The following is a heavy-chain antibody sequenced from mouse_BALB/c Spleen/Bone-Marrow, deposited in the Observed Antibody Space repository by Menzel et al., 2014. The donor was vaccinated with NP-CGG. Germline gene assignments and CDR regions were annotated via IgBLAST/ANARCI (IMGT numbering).Heavy chain of an antibody. J-gene: IGHJ2*01. D-gene: IGHD1-2*01. CDR1: GLTFSDAW. V-gene: IGHV6-6*01. Sequence: DVMLVESGGGLVQPGGSMKLSCAASGLTFSDAWMDWVRQSPEKGLEWVAEIRNKANNLAAYFSESVKGRFTISRDDSKSSVYLQMNILRPEDTGIYYCTSYYGYYWGQGTTLTVSS. CDR3: TSYYGYY. CDR2: IRNKANNLAA.